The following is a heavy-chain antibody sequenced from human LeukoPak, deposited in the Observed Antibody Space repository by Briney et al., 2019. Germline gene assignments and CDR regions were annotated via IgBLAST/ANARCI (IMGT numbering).Heavy chain of an antibody. CDR3: ARDLTIFGVDTTGAFDI. CDR1: GGSISSGDYY. J-gene: IGHJ3*02. CDR2: IYYSGST. D-gene: IGHD3-3*01. V-gene: IGHV4-30-4*08. Sequence: PSQTLPLTCTVSGGSISSGDYYWSWIRQPPGKGLEWIGDIYYSGSTYYNPSLKSRVTISVDTSKNQFSLKLSSVTAADTAVYYCARDLTIFGVDTTGAFDIWGQGTMVTVSS.